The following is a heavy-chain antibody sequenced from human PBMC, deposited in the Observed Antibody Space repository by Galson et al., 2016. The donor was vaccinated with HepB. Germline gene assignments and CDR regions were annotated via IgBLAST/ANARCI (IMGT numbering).Heavy chain of an antibody. V-gene: IGHV3-33*01. J-gene: IGHJ4*02. CDR3: ARDKWGDCSTSTCSHFDY. Sequence: SLRLSCAASGFTFSKLGMHWVRQAPGKGLEWVAVIWFDGRDAYYADSVKGRFTISKDNSRDTLYLQMNSLRVEDTAIYYCARDKWGDCSTSTCSHFDYWGQGTLVTVSS. D-gene: IGHD2-2*01. CDR2: IWFDGRDA. CDR1: GFTFSKLG.